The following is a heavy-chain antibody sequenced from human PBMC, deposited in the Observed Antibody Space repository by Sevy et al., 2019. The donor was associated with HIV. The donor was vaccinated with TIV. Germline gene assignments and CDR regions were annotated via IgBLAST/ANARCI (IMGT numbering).Heavy chain of an antibody. V-gene: IGHV3-23*01. D-gene: IGHD3-10*01. J-gene: IGHJ4*02. CDR2: ISGRGGST. CDR3: AKSAPVYYYGSGDFDY. CDR1: GFTFSSYA. Sequence: GGSLRLSCAASGFTFSSYAMSWVRQAPGKGLEWVSAISGRGGSTYYADSVKGRFTISRDNSKNTLYLQMNSLRAEDTAVYYCAKSAPVYYYGSGDFDYWGQGTLVTVSS.